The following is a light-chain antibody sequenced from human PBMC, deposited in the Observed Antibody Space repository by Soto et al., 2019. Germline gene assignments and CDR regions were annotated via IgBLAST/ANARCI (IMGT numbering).Light chain of an antibody. Sequence: EIRLTQSAATLSLSPGERATLSCRASQSASNYLAWYQQKPGQAPRLLIYDASNRATGIPARFSGSGSGTDFTLTISSLEPEDFAVYYCQQRSNWPITFGQGTRLET. CDR1: QSASNY. J-gene: IGKJ5*01. V-gene: IGKV3-11*01. CDR3: QQRSNWPIT. CDR2: DAS.